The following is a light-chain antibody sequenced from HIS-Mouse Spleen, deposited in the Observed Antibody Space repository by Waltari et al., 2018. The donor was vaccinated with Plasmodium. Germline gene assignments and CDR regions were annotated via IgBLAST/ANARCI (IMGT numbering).Light chain of an antibody. V-gene: IGKV3-20*01. CDR1: QSVSSSY. Sequence: IVLTQSPGTLSLSPGESATLSCRASQSVSSSYLAWYQQKPGQAPRLLIYGASSRATGIPDRFSGSGSGTDFTLTISRLEPEDFVVYYCQQYGSSPPLTFGGGTKVEIK. J-gene: IGKJ4*01. CDR3: QQYGSSPPLT. CDR2: GAS.